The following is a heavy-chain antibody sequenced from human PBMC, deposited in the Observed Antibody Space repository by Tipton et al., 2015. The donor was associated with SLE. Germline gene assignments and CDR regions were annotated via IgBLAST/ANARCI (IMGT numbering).Heavy chain of an antibody. J-gene: IGHJ5*02. CDR2: IYHSESP. CDR3: ARSLGRKSTPDR. V-gene: IGHV4-4*02. CDR1: GGSIISSSW. Sequence: TLSLTCAVSGGSIISSSWWSWVRQPPGKGLECIGDIYHSESPNYNPSLKSRVTISVDTSKNQFSLKLSSVTAADTAVYYCARSLGRKSTPDRWRQRSLATASS.